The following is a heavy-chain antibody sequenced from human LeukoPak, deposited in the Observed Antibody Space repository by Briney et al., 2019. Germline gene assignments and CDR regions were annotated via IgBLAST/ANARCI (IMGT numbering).Heavy chain of an antibody. Sequence: GGSLRLSCAASGLTVSTNFMNWIRQAPGKGLEWVSVMHSGGTTYYADSARGRFTISRDNSKNTVYLQMNNLRAEDTAVYYCARGRGSCSGGSCYDYWGQGTLVTVPS. CDR2: MHSGGTT. J-gene: IGHJ4*02. CDR3: ARGRGSCSGGSCYDY. V-gene: IGHV3-53*01. CDR1: GLTVSTNF. D-gene: IGHD2-15*01.